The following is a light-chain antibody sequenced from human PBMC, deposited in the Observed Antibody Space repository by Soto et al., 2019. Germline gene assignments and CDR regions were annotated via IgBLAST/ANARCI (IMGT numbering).Light chain of an antibody. Sequence: QSALTQPASVSGSPGQSITISCTGTSSDVGGYNYVSWYQQHPGKAPKLMIYDVSNRPSGVSNRFSGSKSGNTASLTISGLQADDEADYYCSSYTSSSYFFVAGTKVTVL. CDR2: DVS. J-gene: IGLJ1*01. V-gene: IGLV2-14*01. CDR1: SSDVGGYNY. CDR3: SSYTSSSYF.